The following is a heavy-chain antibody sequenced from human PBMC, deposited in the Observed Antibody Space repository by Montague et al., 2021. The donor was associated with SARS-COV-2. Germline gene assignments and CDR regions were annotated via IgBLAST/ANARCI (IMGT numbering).Heavy chain of an antibody. CDR1: GDSVSSSDHY. CDR2: VYYSGYT. CDR3: ARRRLREDYLDF. V-gene: IGHV4-39*01. J-gene: IGHJ4*02. D-gene: IGHD4-17*01. Sequence: SETLSLTCTVSGDSVSSSDHYWGWIRQPPGKGLEWLGIVYYSGYTYYNPSVKGRVTISIDAPKNQFSLKLNSLTATDTAIYHCARRRLREDYLDFRGQGTLLTVSS.